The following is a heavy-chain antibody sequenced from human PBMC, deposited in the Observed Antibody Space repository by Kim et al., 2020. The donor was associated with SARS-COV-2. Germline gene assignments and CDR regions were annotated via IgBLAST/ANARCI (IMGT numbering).Heavy chain of an antibody. Sequence: GGSLRLSCAASGFTFSSYGMHWVRQAPGKGLEWVAVISYDGSNKYYADSVKGRFTISRDNSKNTLYLQMNSLRAEDTAVYYCAKGGRYQLLMGLVDIWGQGTMVTVSS. J-gene: IGHJ3*02. D-gene: IGHD2-2*01. CDR1: GFTFSSYG. CDR3: AKGGRYQLLMGLVDI. CDR2: ISYDGSNK. V-gene: IGHV3-30*18.